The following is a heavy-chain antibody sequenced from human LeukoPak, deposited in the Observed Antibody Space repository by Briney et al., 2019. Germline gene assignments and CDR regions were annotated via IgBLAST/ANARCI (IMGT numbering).Heavy chain of an antibody. CDR1: GFTFSSKY. Sequence: GGSLRLSCAASGFTFSSKYMNWVRQAPGKGLEWVSVTYSGGSTYYADSVKGRFNISRDNSKNTLYLQMNILRAEDTAVYYCARAPGSSGFGLYFDYWGQGTLVTVSS. D-gene: IGHD3-22*01. CDR2: TYSGGST. J-gene: IGHJ4*02. CDR3: ARAPGSSGFGLYFDY. V-gene: IGHV3-66*01.